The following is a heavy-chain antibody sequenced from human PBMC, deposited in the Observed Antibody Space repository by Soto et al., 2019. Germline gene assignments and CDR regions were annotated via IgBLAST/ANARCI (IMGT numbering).Heavy chain of an antibody. CDR2: TYRSGTT. V-gene: IGHV4-4*02. J-gene: IGHJ4*02. CDR1: GGSVSSGNW. D-gene: IGHD6-19*01. CDR3: ARLVSVPGTRGFDY. Sequence: QVQLQESGPGLVKPSGTLSLTCAVSGGSVSSGNWWSWVRQPPGKGLEWIGETYRSGTTNYNPSIKRRVTISLDKSKNQISLKLRSVTAADTALYYCARLVSVPGTRGFDYWGQGTLVTVSS.